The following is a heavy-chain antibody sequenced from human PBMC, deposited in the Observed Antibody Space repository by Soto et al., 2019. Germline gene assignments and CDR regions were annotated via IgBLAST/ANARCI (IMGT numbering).Heavy chain of an antibody. D-gene: IGHD6-13*01. V-gene: IGHV3-23*01. Sequence: GGSLRLTCAAYGFTFSSYAMSWVRQAPGKGQESDSAISGSGGSTYYADSVKGRFTISRDNSKNTLYLQMNSLRAEDTAVYYCAKAGIPRQQLSVWGQGTTRTV. CDR2: ISGSGGST. J-gene: IGHJ6*02. CDR1: GFTFSSYA. CDR3: AKAGIPRQQLSV.